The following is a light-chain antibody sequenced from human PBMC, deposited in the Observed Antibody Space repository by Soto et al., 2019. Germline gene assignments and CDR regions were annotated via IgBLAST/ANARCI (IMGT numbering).Light chain of an antibody. CDR3: QQRSNWPT. J-gene: IGKJ5*01. V-gene: IGKV3-11*01. Sequence: TLSCRSSQSVSSYLAWYQQKPGQAPRLLIYDASNRATGIPARFSGSGSGTDFTLTISSLEPEDFAVYYCQQRSNWPTFGQGTRLEIK. CDR2: DAS. CDR1: QSVSSY.